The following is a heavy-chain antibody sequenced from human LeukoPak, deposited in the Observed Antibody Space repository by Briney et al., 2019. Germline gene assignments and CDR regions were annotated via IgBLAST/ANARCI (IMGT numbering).Heavy chain of an antibody. D-gene: IGHD2-21*02. CDR1: GFAFGSEA. V-gene: IGHV3-23*01. CDR2: ISPGGGTT. J-gene: IGHJ3*01. CDR3: GRDPNGDYLGAFDF. Sequence: GGSLRLSCAVSGFAFGSEAMSWVRQSPARGLEWVASISPGGGTTYYADYVKGRFTISRDNSKNTLYLQMNSLRAEDTAIYYCGRDPNGDYLGAFDFWGPGTMVAVSS.